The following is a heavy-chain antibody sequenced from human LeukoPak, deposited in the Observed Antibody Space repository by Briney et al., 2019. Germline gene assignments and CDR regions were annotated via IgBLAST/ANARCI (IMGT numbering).Heavy chain of an antibody. V-gene: IGHV1-2*02. CDR3: ARDVGSGDYYYYGMDV. J-gene: IGHJ6*02. D-gene: IGHD1-26*01. CDR1: GYTFTGYY. Sequence: ASVKVSCKASGYTFTGYYMHWVRQAPGQGLEWMGWINPNSGGTNYAQKFQGRVTITADKSTSTAYMELSSLRSEDTAVYYCARDVGSGDYYYYGMDVWGQGTTVTVSS. CDR2: INPNSGGT.